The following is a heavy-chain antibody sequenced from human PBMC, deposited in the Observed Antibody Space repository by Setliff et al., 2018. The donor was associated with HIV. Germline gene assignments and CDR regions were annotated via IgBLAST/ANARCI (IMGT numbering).Heavy chain of an antibody. CDR2: TFDNGNT. Sequence: SETLSLTCSISGGSISFYYWNWLRQTPGKGLEWIAYTFDNGNTHYNPSLESRVTLSLDTSKNQFSLKLRSVTAADTAVYYCARGEGIVGAWKTWLDPWGQGTLVTVSS. D-gene: IGHD1-26*01. CDR3: ARGEGIVGAWKTWLDP. J-gene: IGHJ5*02. V-gene: IGHV4-59*12. CDR1: GGSISFYY.